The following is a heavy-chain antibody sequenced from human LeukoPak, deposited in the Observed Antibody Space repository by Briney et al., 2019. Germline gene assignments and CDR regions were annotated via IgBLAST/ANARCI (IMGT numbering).Heavy chain of an antibody. D-gene: IGHD6-19*01. CDR1: GGSFSGYY. CDR3: ASYSSGWYNWFDP. Sequence: SETLSLTCAVYGGSFSGYYWSWIRQPPGKGLEWIGEINHSGSTNYNPSLKSRVTISVDTSKNQFSLKLSSVTAADTAVYYCASYSSGWYNWFDPWGQGTLVTVSS. J-gene: IGHJ5*02. CDR2: INHSGST. V-gene: IGHV4-34*01.